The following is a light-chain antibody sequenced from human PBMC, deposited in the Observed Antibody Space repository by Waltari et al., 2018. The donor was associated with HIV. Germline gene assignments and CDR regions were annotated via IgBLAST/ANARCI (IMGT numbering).Light chain of an antibody. CDR3: TSYISSSSPE. CDR2: EVS. J-gene: IGLJ3*02. CDR1: SVDLRHYNP. Sequence: QSALTPPASVSGSPGQPITISCPGTSVDLRHYNPASCYQHHPGKAPKVIIYEVSNRPSGVSSRFSGSISGNTASLTISGLQAEDEGDYFCTSYISSSSPEFGGGTKVTVL. V-gene: IGLV2-14*01.